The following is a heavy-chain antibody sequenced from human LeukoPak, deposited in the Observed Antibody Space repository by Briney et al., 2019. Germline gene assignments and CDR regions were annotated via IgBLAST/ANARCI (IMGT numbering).Heavy chain of an antibody. D-gene: IGHD3-22*01. CDR3: ARTDYYDSSGCFDY. CDR2: IYTSGST. V-gene: IGHV4-4*07. CDR1: GGSISSYY. Sequence: SETLSLTCTVYGGSISSYYWSWIRQPAGKGLEWIGRIYTSGSTKYNPALKSRVTISVDTSKNQFSLKLSSVTAADTAVYYCARTDYYDSSGCFDYWGQGTLVTVSS. J-gene: IGHJ4*02.